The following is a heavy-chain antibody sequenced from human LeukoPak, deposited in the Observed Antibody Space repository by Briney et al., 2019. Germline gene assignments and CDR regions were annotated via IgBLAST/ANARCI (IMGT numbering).Heavy chain of an antibody. CDR2: FDPEDGET. V-gene: IGHV1-24*01. J-gene: IGHJ6*03. D-gene: IGHD4-23*01. CDR3: ATTVVRGYYYYYMDV. Sequence: ASVKVSCKVSGYTLTELSMHWVRQAPGKGLEWMGGFDPEDGETIYAQKFQGRVIMTEDTSTDTAYMELSSLRSEDTAVYYCATTVVRGYYYYYMDVWGKGTTVTVSS. CDR1: GYTLTELS.